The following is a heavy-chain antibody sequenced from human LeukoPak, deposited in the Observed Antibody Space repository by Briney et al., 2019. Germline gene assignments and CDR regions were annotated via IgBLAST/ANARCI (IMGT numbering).Heavy chain of an antibody. CDR3: ARTSTYYYDSIGYYFFDY. V-gene: IGHV4-59*01. CDR2: IYYSGST. D-gene: IGHD3-22*01. Sequence: PSETLSLTCTVSGASISSYYWSWIRQPPGKGLEWIGYIYYSGSTNYNPSLKSRVTISVDTSKNQFSLKLSSVTAADTAVYYCARTSTYYYDSIGYYFFDYWGQGTPVTVSS. J-gene: IGHJ4*02. CDR1: GASISSYY.